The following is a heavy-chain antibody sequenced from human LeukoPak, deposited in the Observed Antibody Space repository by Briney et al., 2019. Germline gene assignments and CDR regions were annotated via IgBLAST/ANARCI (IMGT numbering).Heavy chain of an antibody. CDR1: GFTFSSYA. CDR2: ISGSGGST. CDR3: AKALLFGGSGSYYMDYYYYMDV. D-gene: IGHD3-10*01. J-gene: IGHJ6*03. V-gene: IGHV3-23*01. Sequence: WGSLRLSCAGSGFTFSSYAMSWVRQAPGKGLEWVSAISGSGGSTYYADSVKGRCTISRDNSKNTLYLQMNSLRAEDTAVYYCAKALLFGGSGSYYMDYYYYMDVWGKGTTVTVSS.